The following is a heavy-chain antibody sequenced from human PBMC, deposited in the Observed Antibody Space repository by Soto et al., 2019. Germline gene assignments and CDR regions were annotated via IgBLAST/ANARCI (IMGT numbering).Heavy chain of an antibody. CDR2: TNSGGRDT. D-gene: IGHD6-19*01. V-gene: IGHV3-74*01. CDR1: GFTFSSYW. CDR3: ARDRGWSLFDY. Sequence: EVQLVESGGGLVQPGGSLRLSCAAAGFTFSSYWMYWVRQAPGQGLVWVSRTNSGGRDTRYADSVKGRLTISRDNAENTLHLRMNGLRADDTAVYDCARDRGWSLFDYWGQGSLVTASS. J-gene: IGHJ4*02.